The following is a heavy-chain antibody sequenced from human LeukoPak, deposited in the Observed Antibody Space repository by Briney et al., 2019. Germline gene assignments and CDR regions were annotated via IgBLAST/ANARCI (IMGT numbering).Heavy chain of an antibody. CDR2: VNPKTGGT. J-gene: IGHJ3*01. CDR3: AREFSSKLEWLAYVTGDDAFDV. D-gene: IGHD3-3*01. V-gene: IGHV1-2*02. CDR1: GYSFTGYH. Sequence: GASVKVSCKAFGYSFTGYHLHWMRQAPRQGLEWMGWVNPKTGGTNYARKFQGRVTMTRDTSINTVNMELSRLTSDDTAVYYCAREFSSKLEWLAYVTGDDAFDVWGQGTMITVS.